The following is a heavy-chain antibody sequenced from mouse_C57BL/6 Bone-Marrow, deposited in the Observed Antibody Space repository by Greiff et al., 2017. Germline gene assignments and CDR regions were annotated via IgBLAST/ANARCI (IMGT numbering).Heavy chain of an antibody. D-gene: IGHD1-1*01. CDR1: GFTFSSYG. CDR3: ARHCYYGSRYWYFDV. J-gene: IGHJ1*03. V-gene: IGHV5-6*01. Sequence: EVKVVESGGDLVKPGGSLKLSCAASGFTFSSYGMSWVRQTPDKRLEWVATISSGGSYTYYPDSVKGRVTISRDNAKNTLYLRMSSLKSEDTAMYYCARHCYYGSRYWYFDVWGTGTTVTVSS. CDR2: ISSGGSYT.